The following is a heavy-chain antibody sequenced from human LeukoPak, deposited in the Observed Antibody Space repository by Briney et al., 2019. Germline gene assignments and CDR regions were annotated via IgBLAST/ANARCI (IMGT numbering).Heavy chain of an antibody. CDR2: INTSGGST. Sequence: GESLRLSCAASGFTFSSYAMSWVRQAPGKGLEWVSGINTSGGSTAYADSVRGRFTISRDNPRNTLYMQMNSLRAEDTALYYCAIMHPYYDGNGYWVQWGQGTLVTVSS. J-gene: IGHJ4*02. V-gene: IGHV3-23*01. D-gene: IGHD3-22*01. CDR1: GFTFSSYA. CDR3: AIMHPYYDGNGYWVQ.